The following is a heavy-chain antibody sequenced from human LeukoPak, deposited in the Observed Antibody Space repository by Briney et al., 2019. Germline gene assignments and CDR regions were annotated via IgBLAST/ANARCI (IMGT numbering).Heavy chain of an antibody. V-gene: IGHV4-39*02. J-gene: IGHJ4*02. CDR2: IYYSGST. D-gene: IGHD3-22*01. Sequence: SETLSLTCTVSGGSVSSSSYYWGWIRQPPGKGLEWIGSIYYSGSTYYNPSLKSRVTISVDTSKNQFSLKLSSVTAADTAVYYCAREDSSGYKYWGQGTLVTVSS. CDR3: AREDSSGYKY. CDR1: GGSVSSSSYY.